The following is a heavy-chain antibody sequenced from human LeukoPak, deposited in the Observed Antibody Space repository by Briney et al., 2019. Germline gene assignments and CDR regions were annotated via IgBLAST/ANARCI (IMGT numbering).Heavy chain of an antibody. V-gene: IGHV1-69*05. D-gene: IGHD3-10*01. Sequence: SVKVSCKASGGTFSSYAISWVRQAPGQGLEWMGGIIPIFGTANYAQKFQGRVTITTDESTSTAYMELSSLRSDDTAVYYCARGGLWFGELLSGFDYWGQGTLVTVSS. J-gene: IGHJ4*02. CDR2: IIPIFGTA. CDR1: GGTFSSYA. CDR3: ARGGLWFGELLSGFDY.